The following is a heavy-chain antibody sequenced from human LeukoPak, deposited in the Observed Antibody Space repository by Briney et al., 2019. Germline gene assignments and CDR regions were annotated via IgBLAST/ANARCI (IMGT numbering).Heavy chain of an antibody. CDR1: GFTFSSYA. CDR2: ISGSGGST. D-gene: IGHD1-26*01. J-gene: IGHJ3*02. V-gene: IGHV3-23*01. Sequence: GGSLRLSCAASGFTFSSYAMSWVRQATGKGLEWVSAISGSGGSTYYADSVKGRFTISRDNSKNTLYLQMNSLRAEDTAVYYCAKDREGASHYDAFDIWGQGTMVTVSS. CDR3: AKDREGASHYDAFDI.